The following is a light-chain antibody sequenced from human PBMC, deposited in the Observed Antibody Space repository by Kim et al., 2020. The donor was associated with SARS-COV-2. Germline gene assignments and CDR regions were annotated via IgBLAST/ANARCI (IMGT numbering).Light chain of an antibody. CDR3: KSYTSSTSEV. J-gene: IGLJ1*01. Sequence: QSALTQPASVSGSPGQSITISCTGTSSDVGHYNSVSWYQQHPGKAPKLMIYDVTKRPSGVSIRFSGSKSGNTASLTISGLQAEDEADYYCKSYTSSTSEVFGTGTKVTVL. V-gene: IGLV2-14*01. CDR1: SSDVGHYNS. CDR2: DVT.